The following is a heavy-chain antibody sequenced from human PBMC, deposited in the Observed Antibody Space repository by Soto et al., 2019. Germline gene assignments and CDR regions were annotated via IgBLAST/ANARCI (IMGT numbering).Heavy chain of an antibody. V-gene: IGHV3-9*01. CDR2: ISWNSGSI. CDR1: GFTFDDYA. CDR3: AKDIYDFWSGRYYYYYYMDV. J-gene: IGHJ6*03. D-gene: IGHD3-3*01. Sequence: EVQLVESGGGLVQPGRSLRLSCAASGFTFDDYAMHWVRQAPGKGLEWVSGISWNSGSIGYADSVKGRFTISRDNAKNSLYLQMNSLRAEDKDLYYCAKDIYDFWSGRYYYYYYMDVWGKGTTVTVSS.